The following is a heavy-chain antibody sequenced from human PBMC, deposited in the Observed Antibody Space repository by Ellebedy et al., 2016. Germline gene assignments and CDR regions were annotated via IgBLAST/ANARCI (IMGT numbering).Heavy chain of an antibody. V-gene: IGHV3-9*01. CDR1: GFNFDDHA. Sequence: GGSLRLSXAASGFNFDDHAMHWVRQAPGKGLEWVSGISWNSGSIGYADSVKGRFTISRDNAKNSLYLQMNSLRAEDTALYYCAKSKGSGTPHFDYWGQGTLVTVSS. CDR2: ISWNSGSI. J-gene: IGHJ4*02. CDR3: AKSKGSGTPHFDY. D-gene: IGHD3-10*01.